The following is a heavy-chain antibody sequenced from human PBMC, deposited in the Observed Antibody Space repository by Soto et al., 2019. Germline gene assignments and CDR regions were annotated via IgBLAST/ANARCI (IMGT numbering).Heavy chain of an antibody. CDR2: ISGRGVGT. Sequence: GGSLRLSCAASGFSYSSYDMSWVRQAPGKGLEWVSGISGRGVGTYYADSVKGRFTISRDDSKNMLYLQMNSLRADDTAVYYCALLKGGDYWGQGTLVTVSS. CDR1: GFSYSSYD. D-gene: IGHD2-8*01. J-gene: IGHJ4*02. V-gene: IGHV3-23*01. CDR3: ALLKGGDY.